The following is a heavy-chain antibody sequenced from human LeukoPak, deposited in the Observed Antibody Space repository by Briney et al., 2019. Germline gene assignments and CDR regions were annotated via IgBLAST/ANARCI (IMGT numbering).Heavy chain of an antibody. D-gene: IGHD6-19*01. V-gene: IGHV1-46*01. CDR1: GYTFTSYY. CDR3: ARGGVIAVAGSDAFDI. Sequence: GASVKVSCKASGYTFTSYYMHWVRQAPGQGLEWMGIINPSGGSTSYAQKFQGRVTMTRDTSTSTVYMELSSLRSEDTAVYYCARGGVIAVAGSDAFDIWGQGTTVTVSS. J-gene: IGHJ3*02. CDR2: INPSGGST.